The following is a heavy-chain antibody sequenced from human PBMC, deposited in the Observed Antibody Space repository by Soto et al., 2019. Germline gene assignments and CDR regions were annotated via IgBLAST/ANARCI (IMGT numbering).Heavy chain of an antibody. Sequence: SETVSLTCTVSGGSISSGGYYWSWIRQHPGKGLEWIGYIYYSGSTYYNPSLKSRVTISVDTSKNQFSLKLSSVTAADTAVYYCARSSEDYDSSGYYHPDYFDYWGQGTLVTVSS. CDR2: IYYSGST. V-gene: IGHV4-31*03. J-gene: IGHJ4*02. D-gene: IGHD3-22*01. CDR3: ARSSEDYDSSGYYHPDYFDY. CDR1: GGSISSGGYY.